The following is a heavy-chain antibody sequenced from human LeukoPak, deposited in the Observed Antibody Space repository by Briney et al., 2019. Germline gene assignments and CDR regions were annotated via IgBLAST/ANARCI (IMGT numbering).Heavy chain of an antibody. CDR2: IGSGGGSM. CDR1: GFTFSNYE. CDR3: ARDDYGGTFDAFDI. J-gene: IGHJ3*02. D-gene: IGHD4-17*01. V-gene: IGHV3-48*03. Sequence: GGSLRLSCAASGFTFSNYEMNWVRQAPGKGLEGVSYIGSGGGSMYYADSVRGRFTSSRDNAKKSLFLQMNSLRVEDTAVYYCARDDYGGTFDAFDIRGQGAMVTVSS.